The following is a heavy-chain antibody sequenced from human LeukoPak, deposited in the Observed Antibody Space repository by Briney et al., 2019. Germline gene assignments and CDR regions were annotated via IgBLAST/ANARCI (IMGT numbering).Heavy chain of an antibody. CDR1: GYTFTRYV. J-gene: IGHJ4*02. Sequence: ASVKVSCKASGYTFTRYVISWVRQAPGPGLEWMGWISASNGNTNYAQKLQGRVTMTTDTSPSTAYMELRSLRSDDTAVYYCAREGRSDYDILTGYYTDYYFDYWGQGTLVTVSS. CDR2: ISASNGNT. V-gene: IGHV1-18*01. CDR3: AREGRSDYDILTGYYTDYYFDY. D-gene: IGHD3-9*01.